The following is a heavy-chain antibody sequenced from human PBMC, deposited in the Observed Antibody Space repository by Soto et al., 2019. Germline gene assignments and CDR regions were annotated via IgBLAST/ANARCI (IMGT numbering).Heavy chain of an antibody. CDR3: ARFEDYYYYYMDV. CDR1: GGSISSGGYY. J-gene: IGHJ6*03. D-gene: IGHD3-16*01. Sequence: SETLSLTCTVSGGSISSGGYYWSWIRQHPGKGLEWIGYIYYSGSTYYNPSLKSRVTISVDTSKNQFSLKLSSVTAADTAVYYCARFEDYYYYYMDVWGKGTTVTVSS. V-gene: IGHV4-31*03. CDR2: IYYSGST.